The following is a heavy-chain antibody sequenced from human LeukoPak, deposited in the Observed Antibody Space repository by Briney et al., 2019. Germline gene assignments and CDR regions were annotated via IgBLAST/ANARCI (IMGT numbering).Heavy chain of an antibody. J-gene: IGHJ5*02. Sequence: SETLSLTCAVYGGSFSGYYWSWIRQPPGKGLEWIGEINHSGSTNYNPSLKSRVTISVDTSKNQFSLKLSSVTAEDTAVYYCARDRYQNWFDPWGQGTLVIVSS. D-gene: IGHD2-2*01. V-gene: IGHV4-34*01. CDR3: ARDRYQNWFDP. CDR2: INHSGST. CDR1: GGSFSGYY.